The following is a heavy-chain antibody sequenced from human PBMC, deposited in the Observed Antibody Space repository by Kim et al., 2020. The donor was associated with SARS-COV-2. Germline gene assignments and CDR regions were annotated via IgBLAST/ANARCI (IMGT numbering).Heavy chain of an antibody. Sequence: GGSLRLSCAASGFTFSSYAMHWVRQAPGKGLEWVAVISYDGSNKYYADSVKGRFTISRDNSKNTLYLQMNSLRAEDTAVYYCARPPIGYDSSGYYYYWGQGTLVTVSS. J-gene: IGHJ4*02. V-gene: IGHV3-30-3*01. CDR3: ARPPIGYDSSGYYYY. CDR1: GFTFSSYA. CDR2: ISYDGSNK. D-gene: IGHD3-22*01.